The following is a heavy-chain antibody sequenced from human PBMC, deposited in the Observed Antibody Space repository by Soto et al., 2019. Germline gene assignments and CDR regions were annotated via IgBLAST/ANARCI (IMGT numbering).Heavy chain of an antibody. V-gene: IGHV3-21*01. CDR2: ISSSSSYI. J-gene: IGHJ2*01. CDR1: GFTFSSYS. Sequence: EVQLVESGGGLVKPGGSLRLSCAASGFTFSSYSMNWVRQAPGKGLEWVSSISSSSSYIYYADSVKGRFTISRDNAKNSLYLQMNSLRAEDTAVYYCARGLIAVAGTRRYWYFDLWGRGTLVTVSS. D-gene: IGHD6-19*01. CDR3: ARGLIAVAGTRRYWYFDL.